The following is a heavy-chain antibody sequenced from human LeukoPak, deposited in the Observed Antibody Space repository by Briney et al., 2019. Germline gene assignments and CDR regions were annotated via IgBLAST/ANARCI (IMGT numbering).Heavy chain of an antibody. D-gene: IGHD6-6*01. CDR2: IYYSGST. Sequence: PSETLSLTCTVSGGSISSHYWSWIRQPPGKGLEWIGYIYYSGSTNYNPSLKSRVTISVDTSKNQFSLKLSSVTAADTAVYYCARGAAPHYSDYWGQGTLVTVSS. CDR1: GGSISSHY. J-gene: IGHJ4*02. CDR3: ARGAAPHYSDY. V-gene: IGHV4-59*11.